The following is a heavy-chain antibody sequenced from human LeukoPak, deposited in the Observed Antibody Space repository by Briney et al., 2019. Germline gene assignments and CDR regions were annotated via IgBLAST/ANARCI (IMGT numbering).Heavy chain of an antibody. D-gene: IGHD2-15*01. Sequence: SVKVSCKASGGTFSSYAISWVRQAPGQGLEWMGGIIPIFGTANYAQKFQGRVTITADVSTSTAYMELSSLRSEDTAVYYCARGKVAATPARFDYWGQGTLVTVSS. J-gene: IGHJ4*02. V-gene: IGHV1-69*13. CDR1: GGTFSSYA. CDR2: IIPIFGTA. CDR3: ARGKVAATPARFDY.